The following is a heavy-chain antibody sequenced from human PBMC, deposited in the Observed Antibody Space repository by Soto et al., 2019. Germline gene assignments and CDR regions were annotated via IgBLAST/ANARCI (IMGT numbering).Heavy chain of an antibody. Sequence: QVQLVQSGAEVQKPGASVKVSCKASGYTFIDYCMHWVRQAPGQGLEWMGWINPNSGGTNYAQKFQGRVTMDRDTSISTAYMELSRLGSDDTAVYYCARDRKGRKGTFRDSSGIDYWGQGTLVTVSS. CDR3: ARDRKGRKGTFRDSSGIDY. D-gene: IGHD6-25*01. J-gene: IGHJ4*02. CDR2: INPNSGGT. V-gene: IGHV1-2*02. CDR1: GYTFIDYC.